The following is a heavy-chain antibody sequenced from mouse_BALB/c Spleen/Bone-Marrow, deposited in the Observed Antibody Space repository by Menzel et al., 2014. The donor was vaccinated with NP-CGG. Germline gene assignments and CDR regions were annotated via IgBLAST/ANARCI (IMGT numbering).Heavy chain of an antibody. D-gene: IGHD2-4*01. V-gene: IGHV2-6-7*01. J-gene: IGHJ4*01. CDR3: ARDSFLITRALDY. CDR1: GFSLTGYG. Sequence: VKVEESGPGLVAPSQSLSITCTVSGFSLTGYGVSWVRQPPGKGLEWLGMIWGDGSTDYNSALKSRLSISKDNSKSXVFLKMNSLQTDDTARYYCARDSFLITRALDYWGQGTSVTVSS. CDR2: IWGDGST.